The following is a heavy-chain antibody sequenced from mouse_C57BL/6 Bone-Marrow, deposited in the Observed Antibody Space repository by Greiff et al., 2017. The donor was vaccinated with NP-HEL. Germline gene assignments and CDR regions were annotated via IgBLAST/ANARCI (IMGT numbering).Heavy chain of an antibody. V-gene: IGHV1-52*01. CDR1: GYTFTSYW. CDR2: IDPSDSET. CDR3: AREGAPYFLYYAMDY. D-gene: IGHD6-5*01. Sequence: VQLQQPGAELVRPGSSVKLSCKASGYTFTSYWMHWVKQRPIQGLEWIGNIDPSDSETHYNQKFKDKATLTVDKSSSTAYMQLSSLTSEDSAVYYCAREGAPYFLYYAMDYWGQETSVTVSS. J-gene: IGHJ4*01.